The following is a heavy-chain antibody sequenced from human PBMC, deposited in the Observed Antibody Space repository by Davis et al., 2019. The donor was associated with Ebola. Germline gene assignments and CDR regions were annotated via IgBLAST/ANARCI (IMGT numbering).Heavy chain of an antibody. J-gene: IGHJ4*02. D-gene: IGHD1-7*01. CDR2: ISYDGSNK. V-gene: IGHV3-30-3*01. CDR1: GFTFSSYA. Sequence: GESLKISCAASGFTFSSYAMHWVRQAPGKGLEWVAVISYDGSNKYYADSVKGRFTISRDNSKNTLYLQMNSLRAEDTAVYYCARTTYNWNYWFDYWGQGTLVTVSS. CDR3: ARTTYNWNYWFDY.